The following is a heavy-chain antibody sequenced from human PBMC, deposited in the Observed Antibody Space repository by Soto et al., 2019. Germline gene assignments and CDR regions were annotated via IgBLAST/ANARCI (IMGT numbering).Heavy chain of an antibody. CDR3: ASHLRWNDY. Sequence: EVQLVESGGGLVQPGRSLRLSCAASGFTFDDYAMHWVRQAPGKGLEWVSGISWNSGSIGYADSVKGRFTISRDNAKNSLYLQMNSLRAEDTALYYCASHLRWNDYCGQGTLVTVSS. D-gene: IGHD1-1*01. CDR1: GFTFDDYA. J-gene: IGHJ4*02. CDR2: ISWNSGSI. V-gene: IGHV3-9*01.